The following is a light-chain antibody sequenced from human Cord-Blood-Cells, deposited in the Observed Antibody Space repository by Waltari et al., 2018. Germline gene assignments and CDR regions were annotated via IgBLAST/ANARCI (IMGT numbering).Light chain of an antibody. V-gene: IGLV2-14*01. J-gene: IGLJ3*02. Sequence: QSALTQPASVSGSPGQSITISCTGTSRDVGGYNYVSWYQQHPGKDPKLMIYDVSNRPSGVSNRFSGSKSGNTASLTISGLQAEDEADYYCSSYTSSSTLVFGGGTKLTVL. CDR3: SSYTSSSTLV. CDR1: SRDVGGYNY. CDR2: DVS.